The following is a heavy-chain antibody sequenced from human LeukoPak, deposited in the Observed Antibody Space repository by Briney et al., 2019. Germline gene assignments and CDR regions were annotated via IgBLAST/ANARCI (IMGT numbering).Heavy chain of an antibody. J-gene: IGHJ3*01. V-gene: IGHV6-1*01. CDR3: ARELRNAFDV. D-gene: IGHD2-21*02. CDR2: TYYTSKWYN. CDR1: GDSVSNKDAA. Sequence: SQTLSLTCVISGDSVSNKDAAWNWIRQSPSRGLEWLGRTYYTSKWYNDSALFVKSRITVNPDTSKNHFSLQLNSVTPEDTALYFYARELRNAFDVWGLGTMVTVSS.